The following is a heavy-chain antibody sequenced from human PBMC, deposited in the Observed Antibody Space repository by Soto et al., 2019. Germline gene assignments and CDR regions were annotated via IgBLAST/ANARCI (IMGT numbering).Heavy chain of an antibody. CDR3: ARHHDFADYAASDS. CDR1: GGSLSSYY. J-gene: IGHJ5*01. CDR2: IYYNGNT. Sequence: PSDTLSLTCTVSGGSLSSYYWSWSRQPPGKELEWIGYIYYNGNTKYNPSLRSRVTISVDTSKNQFSLKLRSVTAADTAVYYCARHHDFADYAASDSWGQGTLVTVSS. D-gene: IGHD4-17*01. V-gene: IGHV4-59*08.